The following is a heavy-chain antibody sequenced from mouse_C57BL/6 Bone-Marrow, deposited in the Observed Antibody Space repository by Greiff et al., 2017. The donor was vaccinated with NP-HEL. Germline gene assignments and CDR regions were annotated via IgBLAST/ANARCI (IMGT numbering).Heavy chain of an antibody. V-gene: IGHV3-6*01. CDR3: AGYYGSSLDY. CDR1: GYSITSGYY. J-gene: IGHJ2*01. CDR2: ISYDGSN. D-gene: IGHD1-1*01. Sequence: EVQLQESGPGLVKPSQSLSLTCSVTGYSITSGYYWNWIRQFPGNKLEWMGYISYDGSNNYNPSLKNRISITRDTSKNQFLLKLNSVTTEDTATYYCAGYYGSSLDYWGKGTTLTVSS.